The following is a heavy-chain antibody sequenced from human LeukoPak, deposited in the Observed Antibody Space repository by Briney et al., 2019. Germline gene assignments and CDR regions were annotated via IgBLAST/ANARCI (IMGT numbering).Heavy chain of an antibody. D-gene: IGHD2-15*01. Sequence: TSETLSLTCTVSGGSVSSGSYYWSWIRQPAGKGLEWIGRIYTSGSTNYNPSLKSRVTMSVDTSKNQFSLKLSSVTAADTAVYYCARDHCSGGSCYFPLDYWGQGTLVTVSS. CDR3: ARDHCSGGSCYFPLDY. J-gene: IGHJ4*02. CDR1: GGSVSSGSYY. V-gene: IGHV4-61*02. CDR2: IYTSGST.